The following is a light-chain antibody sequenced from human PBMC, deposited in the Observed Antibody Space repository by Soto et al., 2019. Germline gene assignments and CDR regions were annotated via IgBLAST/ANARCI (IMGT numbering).Light chain of an antibody. CDR2: AAS. CDR1: QSISTF. Sequence: DIHITQSPSSVSASEGDRVTITCRASQSISTFLNWYQQKPGKAPNLLIYAASTLQSGVPSRFSGSGSGTEFTLTISSLQPEDFATYYCQQLNSYPITFGQGTRLEIK. CDR3: QQLNSYPIT. J-gene: IGKJ5*01. V-gene: IGKV1-9*01.